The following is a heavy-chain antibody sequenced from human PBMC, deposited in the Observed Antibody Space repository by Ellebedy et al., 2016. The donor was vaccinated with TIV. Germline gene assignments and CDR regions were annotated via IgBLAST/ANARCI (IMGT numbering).Heavy chain of an antibody. CDR1: GYTFDTYA. CDR2: INTNTGNP. V-gene: IGHV7-4-1*02. Sequence: ASVKVSCKASGYTFDTYAFSWVRQAPGQGLEWLVWINTNTGNPTYSQGFRGQFVFSLDTSVTTAYLEISGLRAEDTAVYYCARDSRYNWNDWDYYHMDVWGRGTTVTVSS. J-gene: IGHJ6*03. CDR3: ARDSRYNWNDWDYYHMDV. D-gene: IGHD1-1*01.